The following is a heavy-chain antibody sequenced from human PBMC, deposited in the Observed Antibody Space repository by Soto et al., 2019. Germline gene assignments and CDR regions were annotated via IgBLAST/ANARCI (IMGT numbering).Heavy chain of an antibody. CDR1: GFSLSNYH. Sequence: GGSLRLSCAGSGFSLSNYHVNWVRQAPGKGLEWVSYISNSGSRILYADSVKGRFTISRDNAKDSLYLQMNSLRPDDTAIYYCARDTVTSLTPYQGFYYYGMDVWGQGTTVTVSS. J-gene: IGHJ6*02. CDR3: ARDTVTSLTPYQGFYYYGMDV. V-gene: IGHV3-48*03. CDR2: ISNSGSRI. D-gene: IGHD2-2*01.